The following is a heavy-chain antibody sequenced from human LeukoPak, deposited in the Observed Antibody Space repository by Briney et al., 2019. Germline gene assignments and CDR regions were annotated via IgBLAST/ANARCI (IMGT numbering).Heavy chain of an antibody. CDR2: IIPIFGTA. CDR3: ASSILGAYYFDY. V-gene: IGHV1-69*05. CDR1: GGTFSSYA. J-gene: IGHJ4*02. Sequence: SVKVSCKASGGTFSSYAISWVRQAPGQGLEWMGGIIPIFGTADYAQKFQGRVTITTDESTSTAYMELSSLRSEDTAVYYCASSILGAYYFDYWGQGTLVTVSS.